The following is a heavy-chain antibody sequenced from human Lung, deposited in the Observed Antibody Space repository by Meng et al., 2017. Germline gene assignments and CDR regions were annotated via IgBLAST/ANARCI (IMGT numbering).Heavy chain of an antibody. CDR1: GASISSSNYY. V-gene: IGHV4-30-4*01. CDR3: ARGQKGYFDL. Sequence: QVQLHESGLGLVNPSQTLSPTSNVYGASISSSNYYWSWIRQPPGKGLEWSGHIYNSGSTYYNPSLKSRITISVDTSKNQFSLKLSSVTAADTAVYYCARGQKGYFDLWGRGTLVTVSS. J-gene: IGHJ2*01. CDR2: IYNSGST.